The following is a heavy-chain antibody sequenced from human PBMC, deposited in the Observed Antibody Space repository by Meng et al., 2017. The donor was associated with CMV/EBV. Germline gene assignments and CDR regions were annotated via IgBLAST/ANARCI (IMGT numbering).Heavy chain of an antibody. CDR2: IYYSGST. J-gene: IGHJ4*02. CDR1: SGSYY. CDR3: ARGNHDFWSGYYKSPDFDY. V-gene: IGHV4-61*01. Sequence: SGSYYWSWIRQPPGKGLEWIGYIYYSGSTNYHPSLKSRVTISVDTSKNQFSLKLSSVTAADTAVYYCARGNHDFWSGYYKSPDFDYWGQGTLVTVSS. D-gene: IGHD3-3*01.